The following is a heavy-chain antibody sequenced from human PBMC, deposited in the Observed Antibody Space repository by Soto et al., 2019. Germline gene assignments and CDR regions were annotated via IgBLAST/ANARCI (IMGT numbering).Heavy chain of an antibody. D-gene: IGHD2-15*01. V-gene: IGHV4-4*02. CDR3: ARREGECRGGSCSYYHD. J-gene: IGHJ4*02. Sequence: QVHLQESGPRLVKPSETLSLTCDVSGDSISSYNWWTWVRQTPGKGLEWIGEVYHSGNTNYNPSLTSRVTISIDKSRNQCSLSLTSVTAADTAVYSCARREGECRGGSCSYYHDWGPGTLVTASS. CDR2: VYHSGNT. CDR1: GDSISSYNW.